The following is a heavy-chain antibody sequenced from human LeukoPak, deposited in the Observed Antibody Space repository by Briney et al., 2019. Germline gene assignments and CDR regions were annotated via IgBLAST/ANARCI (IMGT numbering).Heavy chain of an antibody. J-gene: IGHJ4*02. V-gene: IGHV3-11*01. CDR1: GFTFSDYY. CDR2: ISSSGSTI. D-gene: IGHD3-22*01. CDR3: ASAHYYDSSGYSFDY. Sequence: GGSLRLSCAASGFTFSDYYMSWIRQAPGKGLEWVSYISSSGSTIYYADSVKGRFTISRDNAKNSLYLQMNSLRAEDTAVYYCASAHYYDSSGYSFDYWGQGKLVTVSS.